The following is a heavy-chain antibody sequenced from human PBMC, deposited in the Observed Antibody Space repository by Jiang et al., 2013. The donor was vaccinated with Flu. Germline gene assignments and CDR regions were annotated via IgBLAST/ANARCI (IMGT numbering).Heavy chain of an antibody. CDR3: AREDYPTLWFDP. J-gene: IGHJ5*02. CDR2: INHSGST. V-gene: IGHV4-34*01. D-gene: IGHD4-11*01. CDR1: GGSLSGYY. Sequence: LKPSETLSLTCAVYGGSLSGYYWSWIRQPPGKGLEWIGEINHSGSTTYNPSLKSRVTISVDTSKNQFSLRLTSVTAADTAVYYCAREDYPTLWFDPWGQGTLVIVSS.